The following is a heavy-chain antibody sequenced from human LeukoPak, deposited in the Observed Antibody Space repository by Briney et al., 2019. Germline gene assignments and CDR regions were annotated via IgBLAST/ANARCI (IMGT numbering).Heavy chain of an antibody. D-gene: IGHD5-18*01. J-gene: IGHJ4*02. V-gene: IGHV1-46*01. CDR1: GYTFTSYY. Sequence: ASVKVSCKASGYTFTSYYMHWVRQAPGQGLEWMGIINPSGGSTSYAQKFQGRVTITADKSTSTAYMELSSLRSEDTAVYYCARDQFGTAMADYWGQGTLVTVSS. CDR2: INPSGGST. CDR3: ARDQFGTAMADY.